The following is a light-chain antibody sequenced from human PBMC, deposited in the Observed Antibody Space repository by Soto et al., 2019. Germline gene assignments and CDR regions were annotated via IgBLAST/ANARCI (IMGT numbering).Light chain of an antibody. CDR3: QQAKSFPFT. J-gene: IGKJ2*01. CDR1: QGISSW. V-gene: IGKV1-12*01. Sequence: DIQMTQSPSSVSASVGDRVTITCRASQGISSWLAWYQPRPGKAPTLMIYAVSSLQSWVPSRFSGSGSVTDFALTISSLQPGDFVNYYCQQAKSFPFTLGQGTKLEIK. CDR2: AVS.